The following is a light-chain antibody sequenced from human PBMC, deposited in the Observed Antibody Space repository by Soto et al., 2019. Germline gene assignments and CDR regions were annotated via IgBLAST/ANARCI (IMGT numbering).Light chain of an antibody. J-gene: IGKJ4*01. Sequence: DIQLTQSPSSLSASVGDRVTITCRASQSISIYLNWYQHKPGRAPKLLIFGAATLHTGVPPRFSGRGSGTNFTLIITSLQPEDFATYYCQQSYTSLALTFGGGTKVEI. CDR3: QQSYTSLALT. CDR1: QSISIY. V-gene: IGKV1-39*01. CDR2: GAA.